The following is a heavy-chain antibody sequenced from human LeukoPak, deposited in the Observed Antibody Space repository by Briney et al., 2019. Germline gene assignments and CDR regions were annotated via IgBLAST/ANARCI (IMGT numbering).Heavy chain of an antibody. CDR1: GYSFTSYW. J-gene: IGHJ6*02. Sequence: GESLKISCKGSGYSFTSYWIGWVRQMPGKGLEWMGIIYPGDSDTRYSPSFQGQVTISADKSISTAYLQWSSLKASDTAMYYCARRAGSYYDYYGMDVWGQGTTVTASS. D-gene: IGHD1-26*01. CDR2: IYPGDSDT. V-gene: IGHV5-51*01. CDR3: ARRAGSYYDYYGMDV.